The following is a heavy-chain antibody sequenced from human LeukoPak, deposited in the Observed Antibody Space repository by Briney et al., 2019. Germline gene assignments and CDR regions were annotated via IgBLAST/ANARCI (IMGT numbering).Heavy chain of an antibody. CDR3: AGLEGRYSTDWFYFFDY. D-gene: IGHD6-19*01. J-gene: IGHJ4*02. Sequence: SETLSLTCIVSGGSLSSLNLWSWLRQPPGKGLEWIGEMYLGGTTNFNPSLKSRVTILIDKSKNQLSLQLTSVTAADTAVYYCAGLEGRYSTDWFYFFDYWGQGALVTVSS. V-gene: IGHV4-4*02. CDR2: MYLGGTT. CDR1: GGSLSSLNL.